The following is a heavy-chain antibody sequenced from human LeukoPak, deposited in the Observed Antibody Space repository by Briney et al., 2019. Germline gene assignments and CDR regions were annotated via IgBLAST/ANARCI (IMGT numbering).Heavy chain of an antibody. CDR2: ISGGGGST. D-gene: IGHD5-18*01. Sequence: PGGSLRLSCAASGFTFRSYAMNWVRRAPGKGLEWVSGISGGGGSTYYADSVRGRFTISRDKSKNTPYLQMNSLRAEDTAVYYCARVEAPIQLWLYFDYWGQGTLVTVSS. V-gene: IGHV3-23*01. CDR1: GFTFRSYA. CDR3: ARVEAPIQLWLYFDY. J-gene: IGHJ4*02.